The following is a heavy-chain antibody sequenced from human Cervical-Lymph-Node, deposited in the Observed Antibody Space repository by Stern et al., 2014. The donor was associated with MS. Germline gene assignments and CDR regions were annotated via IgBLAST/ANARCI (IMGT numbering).Heavy chain of an antibody. J-gene: IGHJ4*02. CDR1: GFPFNDYS. CDR2: ISWDSGST. D-gene: IGHD4-17*01. V-gene: IGHV3-9*01. Sequence: EVQLEESGGGLVQPGRSLRLSCAASGFPFNDYSMHWVRQAPGKGLEWVSGISWDSGSTDYAASVKGRFAISRDNAKNSLFLHMNSLRPEDTAFYYCAKTTVTTRPFEYWGQGTLVTVSS. CDR3: AKTTVTTRPFEY.